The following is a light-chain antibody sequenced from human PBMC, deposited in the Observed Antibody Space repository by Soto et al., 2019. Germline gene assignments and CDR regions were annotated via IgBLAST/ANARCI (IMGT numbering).Light chain of an antibody. CDR3: QQANAFPRC. CDR1: QGISNW. Sequence: DLQMTQSPSSVSASVGDRVTITCRASQGISNWLAWYQQKPGKSPKLLIYAASCLQSAVPSRYSGSGSGTDFTLTISSLPPEDFASYNYQQANAFPRCFGPGTKVDIK. V-gene: IGKV1-12*01. J-gene: IGKJ3*01. CDR2: AAS.